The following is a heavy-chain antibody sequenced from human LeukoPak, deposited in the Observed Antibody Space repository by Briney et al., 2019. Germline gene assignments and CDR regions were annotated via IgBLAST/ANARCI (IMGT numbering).Heavy chain of an antibody. V-gene: IGHV3-7*01. CDR2: INQDGSET. D-gene: IGHD3-10*01. J-gene: IGHJ4*02. CDR1: GLSFSNAW. Sequence: GGSLRLSCTASGLSFSNAWMSWVRQAPGKGLEWVAHINQDGSETYYMDSVKGRFTISRDNAKKSVFLQMNSLTAEDTALYYCVRSLQKFGTRDYWGQGTLVTVSS. CDR3: VRSLQKFGTRDY.